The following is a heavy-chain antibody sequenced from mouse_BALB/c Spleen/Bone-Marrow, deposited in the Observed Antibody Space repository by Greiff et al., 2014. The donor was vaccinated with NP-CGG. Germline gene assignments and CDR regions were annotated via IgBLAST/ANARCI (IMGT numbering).Heavy chain of an antibody. D-gene: IGHD2-4*01. CDR2: INPYNDGT. V-gene: IGHV1-14*01. CDR1: GYTFTNFV. Sequence: QLQESGPELVKPGASVKMSCKASGYTFTNFVMHWVKKMPGQGLEWIGYINPYNDGTKYNEKFKGKAILTSDKSSNTANMELSSLTSEDSAVYYCARTMIYYYAMDYWGQGTSVTVSS. CDR3: ARTMIYYYAMDY. J-gene: IGHJ4*01.